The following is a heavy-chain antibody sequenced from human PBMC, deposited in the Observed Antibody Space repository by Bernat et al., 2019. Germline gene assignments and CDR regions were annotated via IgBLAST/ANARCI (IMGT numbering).Heavy chain of an antibody. D-gene: IGHD6-13*01. CDR2: NSSSSSTI. V-gene: IGHV3-48*03. J-gene: IGHJ4*02. Sequence: EVQLVESGGGLVQPGGSLRLSCASSGFTFSSYEMNWVCQAPGKGLGWVSYNSSSSSTIYYADYVKGRITSSRDNAKNSLYLQMNSLRAEDAAVYYCARSDDRRLGSQIDYWGQGTMVTVSS. CDR3: ARSDDRRLGSQIDY. CDR1: GFTFSSYE.